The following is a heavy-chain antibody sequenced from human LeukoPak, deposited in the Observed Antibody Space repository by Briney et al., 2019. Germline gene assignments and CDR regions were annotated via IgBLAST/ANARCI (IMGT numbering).Heavy chain of an antibody. CDR3: ARALSYGITMVRGVRMTFDP. CDR2: IYYSGST. V-gene: IGHV4-39*07. D-gene: IGHD3-10*01. Sequence: SETLSLTCTVSGGSISSSSDYWGWIRQPPGKGLEWIGSIYYSGSTYYNPSLKSRVTISVDTSKNQFSLKLSSVTAADTAVYYCARALSYGITMVRGVRMTFDPWGQGTLVTVSS. CDR1: GGSISSSSDY. J-gene: IGHJ5*02.